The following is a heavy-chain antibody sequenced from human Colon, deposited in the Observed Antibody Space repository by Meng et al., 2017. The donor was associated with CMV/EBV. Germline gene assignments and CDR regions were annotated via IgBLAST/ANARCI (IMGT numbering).Heavy chain of an antibody. CDR1: GFTFDDYA. D-gene: IGHD1-26*01. V-gene: IGHV3-9*01. Sequence: GGSLRLSCEASGFTFDDYAMHWVRQAPGKGLEWVSGINWNSHSIHYADSVKGRFTISRDNANNLLHLQMTSLKKEDTALYFCVKYRRVGTTTGHGDFDLWGHGTLVTVSS. CDR2: INWNSHSI. J-gene: IGHJ4*01. CDR3: VKYRRVGTTTGHGDFDL.